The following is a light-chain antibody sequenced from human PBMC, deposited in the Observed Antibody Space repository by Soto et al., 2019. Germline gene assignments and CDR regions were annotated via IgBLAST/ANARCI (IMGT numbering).Light chain of an antibody. Sequence: QSVLTQPTSVSGSPGQSITISCTGNHNDIGTYDYVSWYQQHPGRAPRLLIHGVTTRPSGISGRFSASKSGLTASLTISGLQPEDEAHYYCSSLTSNRIYVFGPGTTVTVL. V-gene: IGLV2-14*03. CDR2: GVT. J-gene: IGLJ1*01. CDR3: SSLTSNRIYV. CDR1: HNDIGTYDY.